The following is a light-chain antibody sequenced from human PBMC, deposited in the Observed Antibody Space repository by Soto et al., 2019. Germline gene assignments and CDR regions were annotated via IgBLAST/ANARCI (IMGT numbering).Light chain of an antibody. V-gene: IGLV1-44*01. J-gene: IGLJ3*02. CDR1: SSNIGTYT. Sequence: QSVVTQPPSVSGTPGQRVTISCSGISSNIGTYTVNWYQQLPGTAPKLIIYSRDQRPSGVPDRFSASKSGTSASLAISGLQSEDEADYYCATWDASLNVPVFGGGTKLTVL. CDR3: ATWDASLNVPV. CDR2: SRD.